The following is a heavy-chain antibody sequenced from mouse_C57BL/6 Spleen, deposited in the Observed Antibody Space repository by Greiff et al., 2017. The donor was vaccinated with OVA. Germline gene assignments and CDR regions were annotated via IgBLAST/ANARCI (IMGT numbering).Heavy chain of an antibody. CDR3: TPIFPMFAY. J-gene: IGHJ3*01. CDR1: GYTFTDYE. Sequence: QVQLKESGAELVRPGASVTLSCKASGYTFTDYEMHWVKQTPVHGLEWIGAIDPETGGTAYNQKFKGKAILTADKSSSTAYMELRSLTSEDSAVYYCTPIFPMFAYWGQGTLVTVSA. V-gene: IGHV1-15*01. CDR2: IDPETGGT.